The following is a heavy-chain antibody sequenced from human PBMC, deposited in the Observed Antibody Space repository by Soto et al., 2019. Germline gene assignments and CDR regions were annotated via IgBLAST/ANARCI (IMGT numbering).Heavy chain of an antibody. Sequence: SGPTLVNPTQTLTLTCTFSGFSLSTSGMCVSWIRQPPGKALEWLARIDWDDDKYYSTSLKTRLTISKDTSKNQVVLTMTNMDLVDTATYYCPRDWRDYYSGMDVGGKGTTVTAPS. D-gene: IGHD1-1*01. CDR3: PRDWRDYYSGMDV. V-gene: IGHV2-70*11. CDR1: GFSLSTSGMC. J-gene: IGHJ6*04. CDR2: IDWDDDK.